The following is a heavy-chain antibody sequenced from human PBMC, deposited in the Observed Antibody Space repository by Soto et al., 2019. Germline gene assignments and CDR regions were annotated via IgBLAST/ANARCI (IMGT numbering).Heavy chain of an antibody. CDR2: IIPILGIA. V-gene: IGHV1-69*02. CDR3: ARGLRSVVDY. J-gene: IGHJ4*02. CDR1: GGTFSSYT. D-gene: IGHD4-17*01. Sequence: QVQLVQSGAEVKKPGSSVKVSCKASGGTFSSYTISWVRQAPGQGLEWMGRIIPILGIANYAQKFQGRVTITADKATSTAYMELSSLRAEDTAVYYCARGLRSVVDYWGQGTLVTVSS.